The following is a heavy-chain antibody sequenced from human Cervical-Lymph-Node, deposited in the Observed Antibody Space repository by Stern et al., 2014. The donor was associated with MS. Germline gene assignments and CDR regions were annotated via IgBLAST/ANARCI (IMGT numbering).Heavy chain of an antibody. V-gene: IGHV3-9*01. CDR1: GFRFDDYA. D-gene: IGHD2-15*01. Sequence: EVQLVESGGDLVQPGRSLRLSCAASGFRFDDYAMYWVRQAPGKGLEWVSGISWSSGKTGYADSVKGRFTISRDNVKNSLFLQMNSLRSEDTASYYCARAIGFCSGGNCEPYYYYGIDVWGQGTRVTVSS. J-gene: IGHJ6*02. CDR2: ISWSSGKT. CDR3: ARAIGFCSGGNCEPYYYYGIDV.